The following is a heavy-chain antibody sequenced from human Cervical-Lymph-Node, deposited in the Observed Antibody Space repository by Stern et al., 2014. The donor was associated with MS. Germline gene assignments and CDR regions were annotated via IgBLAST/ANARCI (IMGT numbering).Heavy chain of an antibody. CDR1: GGSISSGDYL. V-gene: IGHV4-31*03. CDR2: IYYRGGA. Sequence: QLQLQESGPGLVKPSQTLSLTCTVSGGSISSGDYLWSWIRQHPGKGLEWIGYIYYRGGAYYNKSLKSRVTISVDTSKNQFSLKLSSVTAADTAVYYCARSSSWPHLFDYWGQGTLVTVSS. J-gene: IGHJ4*02. CDR3: ARSSSWPHLFDY. D-gene: IGHD6-13*01.